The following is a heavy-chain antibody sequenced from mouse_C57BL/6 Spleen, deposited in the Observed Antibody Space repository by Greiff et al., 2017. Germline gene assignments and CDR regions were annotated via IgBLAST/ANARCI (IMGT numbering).Heavy chain of an antibody. Sequence: EVQLQESGPELVKPGASVKISCKASGYSFTGYCMNWVMQSHGKSLEWIGHINPYNGVTFYNQKCKGKATLTVDKSSSTAHMELRSLTSEDSAVYYCARGITSVVGNYFDYWGQGTTLTVSS. CDR3: ARGITSVVGNYFDY. D-gene: IGHD1-1*01. CDR2: INPYNGVT. V-gene: IGHV1-20*01. CDR1: GYSFTGYC. J-gene: IGHJ2*01.